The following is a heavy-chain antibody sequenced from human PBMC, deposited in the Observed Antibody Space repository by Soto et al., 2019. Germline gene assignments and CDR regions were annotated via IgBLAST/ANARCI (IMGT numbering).Heavy chain of an antibody. CDR2: IYYSGST. Sequence: PSETLSLTCTVSGGSINDFYWSWIRQPPGKGLEWIGYIYYSGSTDYNPSLKGRVTISVDTSKNQFSLKLRSVTAADTAVYYCAREGSYSAYNFAHGIQLWSFDFWGQGALVTVSS. J-gene: IGHJ4*02. CDR3: AREGSYSAYNFAHGIQLWSFDF. CDR1: GGSINDFY. V-gene: IGHV4-59*01. D-gene: IGHD5-12*01.